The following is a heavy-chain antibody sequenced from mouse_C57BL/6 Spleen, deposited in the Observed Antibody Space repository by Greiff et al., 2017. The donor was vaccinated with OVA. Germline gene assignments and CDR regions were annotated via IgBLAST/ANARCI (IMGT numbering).Heavy chain of an antibody. J-gene: IGHJ3*01. CDR1: GYYFTDDY. CDR3: ATRWDGSTRFAY. V-gene: IGHV14-4*01. CDR2: IDPDSGDT. D-gene: IGHD1-1*01. Sequence: EVQLQQSGPELVRPGASVKLSCTASGYYFTDDYMHWVKQRPEKGLEWIGWIDPDSGDTEYDPKFTGKATITADTSSNTAYLQLSSLTSEDTAVYYCATRWDGSTRFAYWGQGTLVTVSA.